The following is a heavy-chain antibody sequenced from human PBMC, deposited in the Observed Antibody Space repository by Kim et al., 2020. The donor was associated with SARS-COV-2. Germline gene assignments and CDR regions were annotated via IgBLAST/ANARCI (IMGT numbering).Heavy chain of an antibody. V-gene: IGHV3-30*02. D-gene: IGHD6-13*01. J-gene: IGHJ4*02. Sequence: ADTAKGRFTNTRDNSKNTLYLQTNSPGAEDTAVYYCAQAPTPAAAGPLDYWGQGTLVTVSS. CDR3: AQAPTPAAAGPLDY.